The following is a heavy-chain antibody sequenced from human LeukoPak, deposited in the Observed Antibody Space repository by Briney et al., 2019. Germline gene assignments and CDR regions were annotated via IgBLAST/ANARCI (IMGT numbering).Heavy chain of an antibody. V-gene: IGHV1-2*02. CDR3: AVGDYYYDTRFDY. J-gene: IGHJ4*02. Sequence: ASVKVSCKASGYTFTGYYMHWVRQAPGQGLEWMGWINPNSGGTNYAQKFQGRVTMTRDTSASTAYMDLNSLRSEDMAAYYCAVGDYYYDTRFDYWGQGTLVTVSS. D-gene: IGHD3-22*01. CDR2: INPNSGGT. CDR1: GYTFTGYY.